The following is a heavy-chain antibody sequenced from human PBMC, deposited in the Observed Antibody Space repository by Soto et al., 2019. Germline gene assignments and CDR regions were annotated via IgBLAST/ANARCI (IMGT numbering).Heavy chain of an antibody. J-gene: IGHJ5*01. CDR3: ARDEYQLLSSVSWFDS. Sequence: PSETLSLTCTVSCGSISDDSYWSWIRQTPGKGPEWIGYIYHTGNTYYNPSLRSRVSISVDKSKSQFSLKLISVTAADTAVYFCARDEYQLLSSVSWFDSWGQGTLVTVSS. D-gene: IGHD2-2*01. CDR1: CGSISDDSY. CDR2: IYHTGNT. V-gene: IGHV4-30-4*01.